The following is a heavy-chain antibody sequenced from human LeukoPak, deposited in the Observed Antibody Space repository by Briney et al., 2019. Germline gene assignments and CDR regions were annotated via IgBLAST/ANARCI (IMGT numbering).Heavy chain of an antibody. Sequence: SETLSLTCTVSGGSISGSNYYWGWIRQPPGKGLEWIGEINHSGSTNYNPSLKSRVTISVDTSKNQFSLKLSSVTAADTAVYYCASIVGATGNPFDYWGQGTLVTVSS. CDR3: ASIVGATGNPFDY. CDR2: INHSGST. J-gene: IGHJ4*02. D-gene: IGHD1-26*01. V-gene: IGHV4-39*07. CDR1: GGSISGSNYY.